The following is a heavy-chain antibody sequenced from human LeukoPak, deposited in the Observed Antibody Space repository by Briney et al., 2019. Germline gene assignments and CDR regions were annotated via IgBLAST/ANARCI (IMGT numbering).Heavy chain of an antibody. J-gene: IGHJ5*02. V-gene: IGHV1-2*02. CDR3: ARDLHNNWNFWDNWFEP. Sequence: ASVKVSCKASGYTFTGYYMHWVRQAPGQGLEWMGWINPNSGGTNYAQKFQGRVTMTRDTSISTAYMELSSLRSDDTAGYYCARDLHNNWNFWDNWFEPWGQGTLVTASS. CDR2: INPNSGGT. CDR1: GYTFTGYY. D-gene: IGHD1-7*01.